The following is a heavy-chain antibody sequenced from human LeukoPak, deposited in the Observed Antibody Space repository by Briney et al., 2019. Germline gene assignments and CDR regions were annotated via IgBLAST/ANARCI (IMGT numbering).Heavy chain of an antibody. V-gene: IGHV3-11*04. CDR3: ARPTYSSSWTGDY. Sequence: PGGSLRLSCAASGFTFSDYYMSWIRQAPGKGLEWVSYISSSGSSIYYADSVKGRFTISRDNAKNSLYLQMNSLRAEDTAVYYCARPTYSSSWTGDYWGQGALVTVSS. CDR2: ISSSGSSI. CDR1: GFTFSDYY. D-gene: IGHD6-13*01. J-gene: IGHJ4*02.